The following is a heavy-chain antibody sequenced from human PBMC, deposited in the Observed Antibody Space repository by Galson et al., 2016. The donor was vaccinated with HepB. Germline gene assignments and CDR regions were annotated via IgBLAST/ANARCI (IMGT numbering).Heavy chain of an antibody. D-gene: IGHD2-15*01. Sequence: PALVTPTQTLTLTCTFSGFSLTKTGGAVGWIRQPPGKALEWVALIYWDGDKRYRPSLRNRVTISEDTSKNQVVLTMTNMDPVDTATYYCVHRNFAVAGDLDYWGQGALVSVSS. V-gene: IGHV2-5*02. CDR3: VHRNFAVAGDLDY. CDR1: GFSLTKTGGA. CDR2: IYWDGDK. J-gene: IGHJ4*02.